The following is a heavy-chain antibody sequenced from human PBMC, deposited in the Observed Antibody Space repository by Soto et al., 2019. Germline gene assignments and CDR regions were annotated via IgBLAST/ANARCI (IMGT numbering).Heavy chain of an antibody. CDR1: GFTFSSYW. Sequence: EVHLVESGGGLVQPGGSLRLSCAASGFTFSSYWMHWVRQAPGKGLVWVSRINSGGSSIRYADSVKGRFTISRDNAKNTLYLQMNNLRADDTAVYYCAISISVGGGGWGQGTLVTVSS. D-gene: IGHD3-16*01. CDR2: INSGGSSI. V-gene: IGHV3-74*01. J-gene: IGHJ4*02. CDR3: AISISVGGGG.